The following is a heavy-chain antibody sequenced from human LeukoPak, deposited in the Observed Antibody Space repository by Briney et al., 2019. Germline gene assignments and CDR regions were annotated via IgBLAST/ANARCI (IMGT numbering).Heavy chain of an antibody. Sequence: GGSLRLSCAASGFTFSSYAMHWVRQAPGKGLEWVAVISYDGSNKYYADSVKGRFTISRDNSKNTLYLQMNSLRAEDKAVYYCAREDYGDYGLDYWGQGTLVTVSS. CDR1: GFTFSSYA. D-gene: IGHD4-17*01. V-gene: IGHV3-30-3*01. J-gene: IGHJ4*02. CDR3: AREDYGDYGLDY. CDR2: ISYDGSNK.